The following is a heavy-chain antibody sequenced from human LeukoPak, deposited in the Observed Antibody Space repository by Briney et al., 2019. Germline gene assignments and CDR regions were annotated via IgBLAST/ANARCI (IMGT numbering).Heavy chain of an antibody. V-gene: IGHV4-59*08. CDR1: GGSISSYY. J-gene: IGHJ4*02. CDR3: ARLAPDYGGNQCFDY. CDR2: IYYSGST. Sequence: RPSETLSLTCTVSGGSISSYYWSWIRQPPGKGLEWIGYIYYSGSTNYNPSLKSRVTISVDTSKNQFSLKLSSVTAADTAVYYCARLAPDYGGNQCFDYWGQGTLVTVSS. D-gene: IGHD4-23*01.